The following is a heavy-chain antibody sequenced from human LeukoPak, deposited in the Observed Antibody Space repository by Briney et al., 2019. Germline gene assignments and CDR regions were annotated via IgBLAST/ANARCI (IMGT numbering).Heavy chain of an antibody. CDR3: ARLSSGWSR. Sequence: SEPLSLTCTVSGGSISSSSYYWGWIRQPPGKGLEWIGSIYYSGSTYYNPSLKSRVTISVDTSKNQFSLKLSSVTAADTAVYYCARLSSGWSRWGQGTLVTVSS. D-gene: IGHD6-19*01. J-gene: IGHJ4*02. CDR1: GGSISSSSYY. CDR2: IYYSGST. V-gene: IGHV4-39*01.